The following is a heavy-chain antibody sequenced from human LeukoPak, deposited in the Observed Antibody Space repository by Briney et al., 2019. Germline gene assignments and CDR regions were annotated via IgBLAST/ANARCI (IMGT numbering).Heavy chain of an antibody. V-gene: IGHV4-30-2*06. J-gene: IGHJ4*02. D-gene: IGHD6-13*01. CDR1: GDSITSGHYS. CDR2: IFHGGSA. CDR3: ARGRGQQLFDY. Sequence: PSETLSLTCAVSGDSITSGHYSWNWIRQSPGKGLEWIGHIFHGGSANYNPSLNSRVAISLDMSNNLFSLSLTSVTAADTAVYYCARGRGQQLFDYWSQGLLITVSS.